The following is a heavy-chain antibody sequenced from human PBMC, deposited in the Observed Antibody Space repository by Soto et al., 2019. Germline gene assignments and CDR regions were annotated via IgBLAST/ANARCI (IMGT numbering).Heavy chain of an antibody. CDR2: ISAYNGNT. CDR3: ARGNYSSSWYFESQESGTNTGMDV. CDR1: GYTFTSDG. J-gene: IGHJ6*02. D-gene: IGHD6-13*01. V-gene: IGHV1-18*01. Sequence: ASVMVPCKASGYTFTSDGISWVRQAPGQGLEWMGWISAYNGNTNYAQKLQGRVTMTTDTSTSTAYMELRRLRSDDTAVDYCARGNYSSSWYFESQESGTNTGMDVWG.